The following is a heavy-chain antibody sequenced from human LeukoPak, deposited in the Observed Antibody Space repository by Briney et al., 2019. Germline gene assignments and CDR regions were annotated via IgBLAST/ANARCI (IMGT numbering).Heavy chain of an antibody. CDR3: ARVLHKRNYDSSAYYGY. Sequence: PGGSLRLSCAASGFTFSSYAMHWVRQAPGKGLEWVSYISSDSSTIYYADSVKGRFTISRDNAKNSLYLQMNSLRAEDTAVYYCARVLHKRNYDSSAYYGYWGQGTLVTVSS. D-gene: IGHD3-22*01. CDR2: ISSDSSTI. CDR1: GFTFSSYA. J-gene: IGHJ4*02. V-gene: IGHV3-48*01.